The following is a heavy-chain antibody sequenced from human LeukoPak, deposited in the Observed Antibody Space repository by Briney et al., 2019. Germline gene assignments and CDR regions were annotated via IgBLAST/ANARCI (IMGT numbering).Heavy chain of an antibody. Sequence: GGSLRLSCAASGFTFSSYGMHWVRQAPGKGLEWVAFTQYAGANKYYADSVKGRFTIARDNSINTLYLQMNSLRADDTAVYYCARVDTAMADTYYFDYWGQGTLVTVSS. D-gene: IGHD5-18*01. CDR2: TQYAGANK. V-gene: IGHV3-30*02. CDR3: ARVDTAMADTYYFDY. J-gene: IGHJ4*02. CDR1: GFTFSSYG.